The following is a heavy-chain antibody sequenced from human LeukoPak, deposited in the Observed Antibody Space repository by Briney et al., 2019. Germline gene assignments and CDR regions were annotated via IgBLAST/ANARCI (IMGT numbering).Heavy chain of an antibody. CDR3: ARDFQDIVVVPAAMPGYYYYSLDV. D-gene: IGHD2-2*01. CDR2: INPSGGST. CDR1: GYTFTSYY. J-gene: IGHJ6*02. Sequence: ASVKVSCKASGYTFTSYYMHWVRQARGQGLEWMGIINPSGGSTSYAQKFQGRVTVTRDTSTSTVYMELSSLRSEDTAVYYCARDFQDIVVVPAAMPGYYYYSLDVWGQGTTVTVSS. V-gene: IGHV1-46*01.